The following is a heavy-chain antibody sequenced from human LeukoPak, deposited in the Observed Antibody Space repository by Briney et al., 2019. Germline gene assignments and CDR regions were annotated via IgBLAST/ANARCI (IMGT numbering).Heavy chain of an antibody. D-gene: IGHD5-12*01. CDR2: IYYSGST. CDR1: GGSISSSSYY. CDR3: ASVASFDY. Sequence: PSETLSPTCTVSGGSISSSSYYWGWIRQPPGKGLEWIGSIYYSGSTYYNPSLKSRVTISVDTSKNQFSLKLSSVTAADTAVYYCASVASFDYWGQGTLVTVSS. J-gene: IGHJ4*02. V-gene: IGHV4-39*01.